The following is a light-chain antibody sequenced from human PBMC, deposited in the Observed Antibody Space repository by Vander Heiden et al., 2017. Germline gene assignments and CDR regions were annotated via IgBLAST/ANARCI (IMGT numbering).Light chain of an antibody. Sequence: QSALTQPASVSGSPGQSITISCTGTSSDVGAYNYVSWYQQHPGKAPKLMIYEVSHRPSGVSNRFSGSKSGNTASLTISGLQAEDEADYYCSSYSSSSPLDVFGTGTKVTVL. V-gene: IGLV2-14*01. J-gene: IGLJ1*01. CDR2: EVS. CDR3: SSYSSSSPLDV. CDR1: SSDVGAYNY.